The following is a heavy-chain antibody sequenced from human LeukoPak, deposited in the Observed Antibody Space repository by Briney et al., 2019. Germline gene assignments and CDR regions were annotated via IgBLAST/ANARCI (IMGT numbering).Heavy chain of an antibody. CDR2: IDPSDSYT. V-gene: IGHV5-10-1*01. CDR3: ARHSHDYGDYEDWFDP. Sequence: GESLKISCKGSGYSFTSYWISWVRQMPGKGLEWMGRIDPSDSYTNYSPSFQGHVTISADKSISTAYLQWSSLKASDTAIYYCARHSHDYGDYEDWFDPWGQGTLVTVSS. CDR1: GYSFTSYW. J-gene: IGHJ5*02. D-gene: IGHD4-17*01.